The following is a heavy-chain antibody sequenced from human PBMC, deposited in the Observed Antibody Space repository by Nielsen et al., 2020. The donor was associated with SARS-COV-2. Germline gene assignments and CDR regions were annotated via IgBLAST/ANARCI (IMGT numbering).Heavy chain of an antibody. J-gene: IGHJ5*02. V-gene: IGHV4-59*08. D-gene: IGHD6-6*01. CDR3: ARHWGSSSDWFDP. Sequence: SETLSLTCTVSGGSISSYYWSWIRQPPGKGLEWVGYIYYSGSTNYNPSLKSRVTISVDTSKNQFSLKLSSVTAADTAVYYCARHWGSSSDWFDPWGQGTLVTVSS. CDR2: IYYSGST. CDR1: GGSISSYY.